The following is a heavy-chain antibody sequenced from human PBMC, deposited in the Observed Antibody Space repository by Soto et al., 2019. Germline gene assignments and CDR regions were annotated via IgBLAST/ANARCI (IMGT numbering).Heavy chain of an antibody. V-gene: IGHV4-59*01. CDR1: GGSISSYY. J-gene: IGHJ5*02. CDR3: ARGRYGSASYYGYNWFDP. CDR2: IYYSGGT. D-gene: IGHD3-10*01. Sequence: SEALSGNCTVSGGSISSYYWSWIRQPPGKGLEWIGYIYYSGGTNYNPTLKSPVTISVDTSKNQFSLKLSSVTAADTAVYYCARGRYGSASYYGYNWFDPWGQGTLVTVSS.